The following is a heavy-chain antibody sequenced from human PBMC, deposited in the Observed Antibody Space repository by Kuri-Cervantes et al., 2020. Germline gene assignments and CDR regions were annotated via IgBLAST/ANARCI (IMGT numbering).Heavy chain of an antibody. J-gene: IGHJ4*02. D-gene: IGHD6-13*01. CDR3: ANWAGISSNWYGPFDY. CDR1: GLTFSNYG. V-gene: IGHV3-30*18. CDR2: VSNDGSNK. Sequence: GGSLRLSCAASGLTFSNYGMHWVRQAPGKGLEWIAVVSNDGSNKYYADSVKGRFTISRDNSKSTLYLQMSSLRTEDTAVYYCANWAGISSNWYGPFDYWGQGTLVTVSS.